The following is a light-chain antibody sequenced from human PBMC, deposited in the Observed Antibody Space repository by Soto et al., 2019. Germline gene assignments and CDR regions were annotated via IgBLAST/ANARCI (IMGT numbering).Light chain of an antibody. Sequence: EIVMTQSPDTLSVSPEERATLSCRASQTISSNVAWYQQKPGQAPRLLIYDSSTRATGIPARFSGSGSGTEFTLTISSLQSEDFPVYYCQQYNHWRTVGQGTKVEIK. CDR2: DSS. V-gene: IGKV3-15*01. J-gene: IGKJ1*01. CDR1: QTISSN. CDR3: QQYNHWRT.